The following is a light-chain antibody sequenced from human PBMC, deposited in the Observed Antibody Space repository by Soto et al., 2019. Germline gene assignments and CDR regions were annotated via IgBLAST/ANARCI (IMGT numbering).Light chain of an antibody. CDR1: QSVSSSY. V-gene: IGKV3-20*01. CDR3: QQYGSSPLIT. Sequence: EIVLTQSPGTLSLSPCERATLSCRASQSVSSSYLAWYQQQPGQAPRLLIYGASSRATGIPDRFSGSGSGTDFTLTISRLEPEDFAVYYCQQYGSSPLITFGPGTKVDIK. J-gene: IGKJ3*01. CDR2: GAS.